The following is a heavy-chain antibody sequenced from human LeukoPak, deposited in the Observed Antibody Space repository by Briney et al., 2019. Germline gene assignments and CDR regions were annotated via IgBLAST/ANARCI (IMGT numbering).Heavy chain of an antibody. CDR1: GYTFTSYD. CDR3: ARVREVTFGGVILYYFDY. J-gene: IGHJ4*02. D-gene: IGHD3-16*02. CDR2: MNPNSGNT. V-gene: IGHV1-8*01. Sequence: GASVKVSCKASGYTFTSYDINWVRQATGQGLEWMGWMNPNSGNTGYAQKFQGRVTMTRNTSISTAYMELSSLRSEDTAVYYCARVREVTFGGVILYYFDYWGQGTLVTVS.